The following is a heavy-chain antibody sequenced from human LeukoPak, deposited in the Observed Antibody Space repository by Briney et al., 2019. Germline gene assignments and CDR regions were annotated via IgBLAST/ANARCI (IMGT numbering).Heavy chain of an antibody. J-gene: IGHJ4*02. CDR2: VYYSGST. Sequence: SETLFLTCTVSGDSMSGHSWSWIRQPPGKGLEWIGYVYYSGSTYYNPSLKSRLTMSVDTSKNHFSLRLSSVTAADTAVYYCARLYGSGWYDGDYWGQGTLVTVSS. CDR1: GDSMSGHS. V-gene: IGHV4-59*08. D-gene: IGHD6-19*01. CDR3: ARLYGSGWYDGDY.